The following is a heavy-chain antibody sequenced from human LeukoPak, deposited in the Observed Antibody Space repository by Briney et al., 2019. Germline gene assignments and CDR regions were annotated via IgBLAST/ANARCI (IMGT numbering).Heavy chain of an antibody. CDR3: ARELIIAVAGD. Sequence: SGGSLRLSCAASGFTFSNYWMSWVRQAPGKGLEWVANIKQDGSEKYYVDSVKGRFTISRDNAKNSLCLQMNSLRAEDTAVYYCARELIIAVAGDWGQGTLVTVSS. J-gene: IGHJ4*02. CDR1: GFTFSNYW. CDR2: IKQDGSEK. V-gene: IGHV3-7*01. D-gene: IGHD6-19*01.